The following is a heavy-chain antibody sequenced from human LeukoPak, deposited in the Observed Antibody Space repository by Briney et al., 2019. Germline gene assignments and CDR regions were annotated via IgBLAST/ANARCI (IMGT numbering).Heavy chain of an antibody. J-gene: IGHJ4*02. Sequence: SETLSLTCTVSGGSTSSHFWSWIRQPPGKGLEWIGNIYTGGTTNYNPSFKSGVTISIDTSKNQLSLHLASVTAADTAVYYCTKATKWLAFDDWGRGTLVTVSS. CDR1: GGSTSSHF. CDR3: TKATKWLAFDD. V-gene: IGHV4-59*11. D-gene: IGHD6-19*01. CDR2: IYTGGTT.